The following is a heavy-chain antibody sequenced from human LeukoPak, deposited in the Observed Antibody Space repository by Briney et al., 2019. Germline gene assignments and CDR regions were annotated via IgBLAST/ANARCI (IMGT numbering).Heavy chain of an antibody. CDR2: ISAYNGNT. V-gene: IGHV1-18*01. CDR3: ARREYYYDSSGYLCDY. Sequence: ASVKVSCKASGYTFTNYGINWVRQAPGQGLEWMGWISAYNGNTNYAQKLQGRVTMTTDTSTSTAYMELRSLRSDDTAVYYCARREYYYDSSGYLCDYRGQGTLVTVSS. J-gene: IGHJ4*02. D-gene: IGHD3-22*01. CDR1: GYTFTNYG.